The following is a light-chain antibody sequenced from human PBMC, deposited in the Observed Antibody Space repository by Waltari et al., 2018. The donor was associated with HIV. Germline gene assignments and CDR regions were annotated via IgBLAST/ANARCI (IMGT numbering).Light chain of an antibody. J-gene: IGKJ2*03. CDR2: ASS. CDR1: EDIAKN. V-gene: IGKV1-33*01. CDR3: LQYDNLPYS. Sequence: IQVTQSPSFLSASSGDRVPITCQASEDIAKNLNWFQQKPGNAPKLLIYASSNLETGVPLRFSGGGSGTDYTFVIDSLQPEDIATYFCLQYDNLPYSFGQGTTLEIK.